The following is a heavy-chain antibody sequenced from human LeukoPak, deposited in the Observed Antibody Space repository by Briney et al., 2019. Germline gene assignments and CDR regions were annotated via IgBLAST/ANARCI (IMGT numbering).Heavy chain of an antibody. CDR1: GGTFSSYA. CDR3: ARGTQEYSSSGIFGY. CDR2: IIPIFGTA. D-gene: IGHD6-6*01. Sequence: GASVKVSCKASGGTFSSYAISWARQAPGQGLEWMGGIIPIFGTANYAQKFQGRVTITTDESTSTAYMELSSLRSEDTAVYYCARGTQEYSSSGIFGYWGQGTLVTVSS. V-gene: IGHV1-69*05. J-gene: IGHJ4*02.